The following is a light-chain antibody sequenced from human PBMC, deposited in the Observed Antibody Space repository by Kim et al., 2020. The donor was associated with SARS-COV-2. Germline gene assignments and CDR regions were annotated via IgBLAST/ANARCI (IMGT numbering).Light chain of an antibody. V-gene: IGKV3-20*01. CDR2: GAS. CDR1: QSLSSVY. Sequence: GEGATLSCRASQSLSSVYLAWYQQKPGQAPRLLIYGASSRATDFPDRFSGSGSGTDFTLTISRLEPEDFAMYYCHYYSQSPPTWTFGQGTKVDIK. CDR3: HYYSQSPPTWT. J-gene: IGKJ1*01.